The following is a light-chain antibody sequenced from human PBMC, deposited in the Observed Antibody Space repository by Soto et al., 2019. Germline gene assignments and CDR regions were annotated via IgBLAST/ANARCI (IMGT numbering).Light chain of an antibody. CDR1: RSVSSD. CDR2: GAS. J-gene: IGKJ3*01. Sequence: EIVMTQSPGTLSVSPGERATLSCRASRSVSSDLAWYRQKPGQAPRLLIYGASTRAAGIPARISASGSGTEFTLIISNLQSEDCAVYFCQQYYDWPLTFGPGTKVDIK. V-gene: IGKV3-15*01. CDR3: QQYYDWPLT.